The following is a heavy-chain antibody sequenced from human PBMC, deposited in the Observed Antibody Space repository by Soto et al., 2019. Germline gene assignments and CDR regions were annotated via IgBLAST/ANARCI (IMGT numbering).Heavy chain of an antibody. D-gene: IGHD6-13*01. CDR1: GYTFTSYA. Sequence: AASVTVSCQASGYTFTSYAMHLVRQAPGQRLEWMGWINAGSGNTKYSQKFQGRVTITRDTSASTAYMELSSLRAEDMAVYYCARGLGSSWYYAFDIWGQGTMVTVSS. CDR2: INAGSGNT. J-gene: IGHJ3*02. CDR3: ARGLGSSWYYAFDI. V-gene: IGHV1-3*03.